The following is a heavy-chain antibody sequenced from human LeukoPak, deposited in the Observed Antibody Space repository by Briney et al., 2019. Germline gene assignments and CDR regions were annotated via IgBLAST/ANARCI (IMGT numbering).Heavy chain of an antibody. CDR1: GGSISSSSNY. CDR3: ARQYSGSHDY. D-gene: IGHD1-26*01. V-gene: IGHV4-39*01. Sequence: PSETLSLTCTVSGGSISSSSNYWDWIRQPPGKGLEWIGSVSYSGSTYYNPSLKSRVTISADTSKNQFSLKLRSVTAADTAVYFCARQYSGSHDYWGMGTLVTVSS. J-gene: IGHJ4*02. CDR2: VSYSGST.